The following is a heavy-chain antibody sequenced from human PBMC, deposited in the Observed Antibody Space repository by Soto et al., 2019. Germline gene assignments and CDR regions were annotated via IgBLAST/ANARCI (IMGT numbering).Heavy chain of an antibody. Sequence: QVQLVQSGAEVDKPGASVKVSCKTSGYFFTSHYIHWVRLAPGRGLEWMGRINPNNGDTNSTQKFQGRVTMTSDTSISTAYMEMSGLRSDDTALYYCAREITYGGGSFSLGLWGQGTLVTVSS. CDR1: GYFFTSHY. CDR3: AREITYGGGSFSLGL. CDR2: INPNNGDT. J-gene: IGHJ4*02. V-gene: IGHV1-2*06. D-gene: IGHD3-10*01.